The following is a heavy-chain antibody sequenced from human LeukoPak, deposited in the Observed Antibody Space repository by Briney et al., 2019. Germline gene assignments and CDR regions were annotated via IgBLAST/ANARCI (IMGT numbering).Heavy chain of an antibody. V-gene: IGHV3-23*01. CDR1: GFTFSNYG. CDR3: AKDLRNIRTLVDLQMI. J-gene: IGHJ3*02. D-gene: IGHD2-8*02. CDR2: ISGSGDRT. Sequence: GGSLRLSCIASGFTFSNYGMSWVRQAPGKGLEWVSIISGSGDRTLHADSVKGRFTVSRDNSKNTVYQQMNSLKAEDTAVYYCAKDLRNIRTLVDLQMIWGQGTLVIVSS.